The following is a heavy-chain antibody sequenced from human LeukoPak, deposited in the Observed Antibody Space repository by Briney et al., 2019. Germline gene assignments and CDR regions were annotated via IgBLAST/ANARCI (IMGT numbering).Heavy chain of an antibody. J-gene: IGHJ6*02. V-gene: IGHV3-33*01. CDR3: ARDIGIAVAGTLYCYYYGMDV. CDR2: IWYDGSNK. D-gene: IGHD6-19*01. CDR1: GFTFSSYG. Sequence: GRSLRLSCAASGFTFSSYGMHWVRQAPGKGLEWVAVIWYDGSNKYYADSVKGRFTISRDNSKNTLYLQMNSLRAEDTAVYYCARDIGIAVAGTLYCYYYGMDVWGQGTTVTVSS.